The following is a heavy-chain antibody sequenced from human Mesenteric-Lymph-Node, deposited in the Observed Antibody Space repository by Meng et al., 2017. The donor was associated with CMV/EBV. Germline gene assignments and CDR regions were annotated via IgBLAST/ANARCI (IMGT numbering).Heavy chain of an antibody. V-gene: IGHV1-69*04. Sequence: SVKVSCKASGGTFSSYTISWVRQAPGQGLEWMGRIIPILGIANYAQKFQGRVTITADKSTSTAYMELSSLRSEDTAVYYCARDPYGDYEGGYFDYWGQGTLVTVSS. CDR1: GGTFSSYT. J-gene: IGHJ4*02. CDR2: IIPILGIA. D-gene: IGHD5-12*01. CDR3: ARDPYGDYEGGYFDY.